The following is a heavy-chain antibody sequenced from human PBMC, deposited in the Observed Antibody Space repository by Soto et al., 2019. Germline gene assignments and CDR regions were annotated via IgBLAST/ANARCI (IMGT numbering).Heavy chain of an antibody. J-gene: IGHJ5*02. CDR1: GYSFTSYW. Sequence: PGESLKISCKGSGYSFTSYWIGWVRQMPGKGLEWMGIIYPGDSDTRYSPSFQGQVTISADKSISTPYLQWSSLKASDTAMYYCARQARVVITDFVWLDPLGQGTLVTVSS. CDR3: ARQARVVITDFVWLDP. CDR2: IYPGDSDT. V-gene: IGHV5-51*01. D-gene: IGHD3-22*01.